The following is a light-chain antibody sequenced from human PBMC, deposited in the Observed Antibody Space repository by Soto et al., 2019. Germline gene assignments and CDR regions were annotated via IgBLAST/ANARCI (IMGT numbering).Light chain of an antibody. V-gene: IGKV3-11*01. CDR1: QSVGNS. J-gene: IGKJ4*01. CDR3: QQRTSWPLLT. CDR2: DAS. Sequence: DIVLTQSPATLSLSPGERASLSCRASQSVGNSLAWYQQKPGQPPRLLVYDASTRATGIPARFSGTGSVTDFPLSISSLEPEDFAVYYCQQRTSWPLLTFGGGTKVEMK.